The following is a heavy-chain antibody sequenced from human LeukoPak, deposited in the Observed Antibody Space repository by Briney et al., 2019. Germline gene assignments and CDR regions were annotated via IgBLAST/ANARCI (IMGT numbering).Heavy chain of an antibody. Sequence: GGSLRLSCAASGFTFSSYGMHWVRQAPGKGLEWVAVILYDGTNKYYADPVKGRFTISRDNSKNTLYLQMNSLRAEDTAVYYCARDRYSSGLEYFDYWGQGTLVTVSS. V-gene: IGHV3-33*01. CDR1: GFTFSSYG. D-gene: IGHD6-25*01. CDR2: ILYDGTNK. J-gene: IGHJ4*02. CDR3: ARDRYSSGLEYFDY.